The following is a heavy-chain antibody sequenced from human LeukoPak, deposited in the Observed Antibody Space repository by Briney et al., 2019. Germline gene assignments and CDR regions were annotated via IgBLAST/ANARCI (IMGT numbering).Heavy chain of an antibody. J-gene: IGHJ4*02. Sequence: PGGSLRLSCAASGFNFRKYWMHWVRQAPGKGLVWVSRINSDGSSTSYADSVKGRFTISRDNAENTLYPQINSLRAEDTAVYYCATDEAATGRLDYWGQGTLVTDSS. CDR3: ATDEAATGRLDY. CDR1: GFNFRKYW. V-gene: IGHV3-74*01. CDR2: INSDGSST. D-gene: IGHD1-1*01.